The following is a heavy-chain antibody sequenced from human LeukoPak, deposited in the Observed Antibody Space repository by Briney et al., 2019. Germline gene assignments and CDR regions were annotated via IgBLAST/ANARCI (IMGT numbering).Heavy chain of an antibody. J-gene: IGHJ4*02. D-gene: IGHD1-1*01. V-gene: IGHV3-64D*08. Sequence: AGSLGLSCSASGFTFSNYAIHWIRQAPGKGLEYLSALSTNGGSTYYADSVRGRFTISRDNSKNTLFHQLSSLRAEDTVVYYCVKHPNEFDYWGQGTPVTVSS. CDR1: GFTFSNYA. CDR2: LSTNGGST. CDR3: VKHPNEFDY.